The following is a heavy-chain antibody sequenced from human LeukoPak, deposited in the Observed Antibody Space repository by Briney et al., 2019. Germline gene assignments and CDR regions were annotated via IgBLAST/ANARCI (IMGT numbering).Heavy chain of an antibody. CDR2: ISGSGGST. CDR3: AKIPGDYDFWSGYPPYFDY. CDR1: GFTVTSTY. J-gene: IGHJ4*02. V-gene: IGHV3-23*01. Sequence: PGGSLRLSCAASGFTVTSTYMNWVRQAPGKGLEWVSAISGSGGSTYYADSVKGRFTISRDNSKNTLYLQMNSLRAEDTAVYYCAKIPGDYDFWSGYPPYFDYWGQGTLVTVSS. D-gene: IGHD3-3*01.